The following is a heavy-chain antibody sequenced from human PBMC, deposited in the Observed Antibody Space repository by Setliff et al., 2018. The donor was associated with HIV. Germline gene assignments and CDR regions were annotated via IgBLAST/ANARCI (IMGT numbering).Heavy chain of an antibody. D-gene: IGHD6-13*01. Sequence: PSETLSLTCTVSGGSINSGGYYWNWIRQPAGKGLEWIGHIYISGSTNYNPSLKSRVSISVDTSKNQFSLKLSSVTAADTAVYYCARHESGRSSSWSNFDYWGQGTLVTVSS. CDR1: GGSINSGGYY. V-gene: IGHV4-61*09. J-gene: IGHJ4*02. CDR3: ARHESGRSSSWSNFDY. CDR2: IYISGST.